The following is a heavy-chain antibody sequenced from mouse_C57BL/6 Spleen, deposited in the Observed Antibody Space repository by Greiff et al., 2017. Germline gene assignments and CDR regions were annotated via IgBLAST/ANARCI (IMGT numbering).Heavy chain of an antibody. D-gene: IGHD4-1*01. V-gene: IGHV1-82*01. CDR2: IYPGDGDT. Sequence: VKLMESGPELVKPGASVKISCKASGYAFSSSWMNWVKQRPGKGLEWIGRIYPGDGDTNYNGKFKGKATLTADKSSSTAYMQLSSLTSEDSAVYFCARSGGLGYAMDYWGQGTSVTVSS. CDR1: GYAFSSSW. CDR3: ARSGGLGYAMDY. J-gene: IGHJ4*01.